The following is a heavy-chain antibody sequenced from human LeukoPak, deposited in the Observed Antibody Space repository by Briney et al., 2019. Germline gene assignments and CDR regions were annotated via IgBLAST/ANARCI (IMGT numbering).Heavy chain of an antibody. J-gene: IGHJ4*02. CDR2: INPNSGGT. Sequence: ASVKVSCKASGYTFTDYYMHWVRQAPGQGLEWMGWINPNSGGTNCAQKFQGRVTMTRDTSISTAYMELSRLRSDDTAVFYCARVDVFYYASSDCDTPFDYWGQGTLVTVSS. D-gene: IGHD3-22*01. CDR3: ARVDVFYYASSDCDTPFDY. V-gene: IGHV1-2*02. CDR1: GYTFTDYY.